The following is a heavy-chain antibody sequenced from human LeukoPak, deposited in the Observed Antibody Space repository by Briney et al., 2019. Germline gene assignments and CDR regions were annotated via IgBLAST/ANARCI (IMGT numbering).Heavy chain of an antibody. J-gene: IGHJ4*02. V-gene: IGHV3-30*07. Sequence: GGSLRLSCEASGLSLSNYPMHWVRQAPGKGLEWITLITYDGAFDGGKTYYADSVKGRFTVSRDNSKNTLYLQMNSLRAEDTAVYYCAKPPSVVPAANFDYWGQGTLVTVSS. CDR1: GLSLSNYP. CDR3: AKPPSVVPAANFDY. D-gene: IGHD2-2*01. CDR2: ITYDGAFDGGKT.